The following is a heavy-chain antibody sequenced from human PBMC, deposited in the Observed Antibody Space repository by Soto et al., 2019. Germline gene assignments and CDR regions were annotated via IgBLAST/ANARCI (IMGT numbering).Heavy chain of an antibody. CDR3: ARGLGVRGVSWVDY. Sequence: PSETLSLTCAVSGYSISSGYYWGWIRQPPGKGLEWIGSIYHSGSTYYNPSLKSRVTISVDTSKNQFSLKLSSVTAADTAVYYCARGLGVRGVSWVDYWGQGTLVTV. CDR1: GYSISSGYY. D-gene: IGHD3-10*01. J-gene: IGHJ4*02. CDR2: IYHSGST. V-gene: IGHV4-38-2*01.